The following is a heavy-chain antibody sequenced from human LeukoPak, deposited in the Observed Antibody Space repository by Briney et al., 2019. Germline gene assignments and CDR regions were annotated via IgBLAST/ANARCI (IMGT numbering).Heavy chain of an antibody. Sequence: PSQTLSLTCTVSGGSISSGDYYWSWIRQPPGKGLEWIGYIYYSGSTNYNPSLKSRVTISVDTSKNQFSLKLSSVTAADTAVYYCARETYDSSGYYYGYDYWGQGTLVTVSS. CDR2: IYYSGST. J-gene: IGHJ4*02. D-gene: IGHD3-22*01. V-gene: IGHV4-61*08. CDR1: GGSISSGDYY. CDR3: ARETYDSSGYYYGYDY.